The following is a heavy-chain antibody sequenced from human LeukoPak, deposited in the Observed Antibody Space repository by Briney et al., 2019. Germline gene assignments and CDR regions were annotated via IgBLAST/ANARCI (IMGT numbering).Heavy chain of an antibody. Sequence: GGSLRLSCAASTFTFSNYWMSWVRQAPGKGLEWVANIKQDGSEKYYVDSVKGRFTISRDNAKTSLYLQMNSLRAEDTAVYYCAGGAYYYEDWGQGTLVTVSS. CDR1: TFTFSNYW. D-gene: IGHD3-22*01. CDR3: AGGAYYYED. J-gene: IGHJ4*02. V-gene: IGHV3-7*03. CDR2: IKQDGSEK.